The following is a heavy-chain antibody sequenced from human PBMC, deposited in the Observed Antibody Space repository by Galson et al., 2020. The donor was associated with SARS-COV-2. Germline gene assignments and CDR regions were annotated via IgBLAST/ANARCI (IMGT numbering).Heavy chain of an antibody. CDR3: ARGLAVTKGWWFDP. J-gene: IGHJ5*02. Sequence: SETLSLTCTVSGYSISSGYYWGWIRQPPGKGLEWIGSIYHSGSTYYNPSLKSRVTISVDTSKNQFSLKLSSVTAADTAVYYCARGLAVTKGWWFDPWGQGTLVTVSS. CDR2: IYHSGST. V-gene: IGHV4-38-2*02. D-gene: IGHD4-17*01. CDR1: GYSISSGYY.